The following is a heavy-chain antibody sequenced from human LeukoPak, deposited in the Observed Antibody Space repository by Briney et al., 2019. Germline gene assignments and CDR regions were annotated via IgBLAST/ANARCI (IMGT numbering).Heavy chain of an antibody. CDR3: AREATIPFSSYGMDV. D-gene: IGHD5-12*01. Sequence: ASVKVSCKASGYTFTGYYMHWVRQAPGQGLEWMGWINPNSGGTNYAQKFQGRATMTRDTSISTAYMELSRLRSDDTAVYYCAREATIPFSSYGMDVWGQGTTVTVSS. J-gene: IGHJ6*02. CDR2: INPNSGGT. CDR1: GYTFTGYY. V-gene: IGHV1-2*02.